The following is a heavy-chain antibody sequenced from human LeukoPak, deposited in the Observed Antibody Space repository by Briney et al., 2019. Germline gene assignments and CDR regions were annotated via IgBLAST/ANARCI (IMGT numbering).Heavy chain of an antibody. CDR3: ARAQYCSGGSCYFNY. CDR2: IYYSGST. CDR1: GGSISSYY. J-gene: IGHJ4*02. Sequence: PSETLSLTCTVSGGSISSYYWSWIRQPPGKGLEWIGCIYYSGSTNYNPSLKSRVTISVDTSKNQFSLKLSSVTAADTAVYYCARAQYCSGGSCYFNYWGQGTLVTVSS. D-gene: IGHD2-15*01. V-gene: IGHV4-59*01.